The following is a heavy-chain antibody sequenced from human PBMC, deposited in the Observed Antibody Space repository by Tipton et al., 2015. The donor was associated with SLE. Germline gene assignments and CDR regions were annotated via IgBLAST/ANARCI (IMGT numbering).Heavy chain of an antibody. CDR1: GGSINSGNW. Sequence: SLRLSCTVSGGSINSGNWWSWVRQPPGKGLEWIGEIYDSGSTYYNPSLKSRLNISVAKSKNQFSLKLTSVTAEDTAVYFCARRFFDGSGSIWGQGTLVTVSS. D-gene: IGHD3-22*01. CDR2: IYDSGST. CDR3: ARRFFDGSGSI. V-gene: IGHV4-4*01. J-gene: IGHJ4*02.